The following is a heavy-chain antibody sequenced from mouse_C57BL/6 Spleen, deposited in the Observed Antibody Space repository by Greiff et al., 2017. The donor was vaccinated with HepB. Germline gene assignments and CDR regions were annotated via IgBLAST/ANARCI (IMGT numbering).Heavy chain of an antibody. CDR3: ARREDGYSFDY. CDR2: IYPGSGNT. D-gene: IGHD2-3*01. J-gene: IGHJ2*01. Sequence: LVESGAELVRPGASVKLSCKASGYTFTDYYINWVKQRPGQGLEWIARIYPGSGNTYYNEKFKGKATLTAEKSSSTAYMQLSSLTSEDSAVYFCARREDGYSFDYWGQGTTLTVAS. CDR1: GYTFTDYY. V-gene: IGHV1-76*01.